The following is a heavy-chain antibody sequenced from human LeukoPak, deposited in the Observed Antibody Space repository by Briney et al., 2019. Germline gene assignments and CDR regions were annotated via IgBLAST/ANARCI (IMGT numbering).Heavy chain of an antibody. CDR1: GGSISSSSYY. D-gene: IGHD2-2*02. J-gene: IGHJ5*02. CDR3: ARVPAAIWNWFDP. CDR2: IYYSGST. V-gene: IGHV4-39*01. Sequence: PSETLSLTCTVSGGSISSSSYYWGWLRQPPGTGLEGIGSIYYSGSTYDNPSLKSRVTISVDTSKNQFSLKLSSVTAADTAVYYCARVPAAIWNWFDPWGQGTLVTVSS.